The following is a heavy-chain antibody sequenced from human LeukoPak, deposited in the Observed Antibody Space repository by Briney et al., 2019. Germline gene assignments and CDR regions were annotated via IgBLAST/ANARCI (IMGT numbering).Heavy chain of an antibody. CDR2: INPNSGGT. Sequence: ASVKVSCKASGYTFTGYYMHWVRQAPGQGLEWVGWINPNSGGTNYAQKLHGRVTMTRDTSISTAYMELSRLRSDDTAVYYCARLQPMGTDDYWGQGTRVPVSA. CDR3: ARLQPMGTDDY. V-gene: IGHV1-2*02. J-gene: IGHJ4*02. CDR1: GYTFTGYY. D-gene: IGHD7-27*01.